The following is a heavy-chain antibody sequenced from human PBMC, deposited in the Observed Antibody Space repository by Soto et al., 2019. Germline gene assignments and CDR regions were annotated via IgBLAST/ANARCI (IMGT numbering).Heavy chain of an antibody. D-gene: IGHD1-26*01. Sequence: ASVKVSCKASGYTFTTYAITWVRQAPGQGLEWMGWITAYNGNTNYAQKLQGRVTMTTDTSTSTAYMELRSLRSDDTAMYYCATGRIVGATSPRATWGQGTLVTVSS. CDR3: ATGRIVGATSPRAT. V-gene: IGHV1-18*01. CDR2: ITAYNGNT. CDR1: GYTFTTYA. J-gene: IGHJ5*02.